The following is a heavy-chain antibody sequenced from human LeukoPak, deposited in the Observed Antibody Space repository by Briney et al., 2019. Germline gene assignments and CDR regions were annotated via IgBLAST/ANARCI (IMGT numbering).Heavy chain of an antibody. CDR1: GFTFSSYL. J-gene: IGHJ1*01. CDR3: ARGGSGSYYYYSEYFQH. D-gene: IGHD1-26*01. CDR2: INSDGSST. Sequence: PGGSLRLSCAASGFTFSSYLMHWVRQAPGKGLVWVSRINSDGSSTSYADSVEGRFTISRDNAKNTLYLQMNSLRAEDTGVYYCARGGSGSYYYYSEYFQHWGQGSLVTVSS. V-gene: IGHV3-74*01.